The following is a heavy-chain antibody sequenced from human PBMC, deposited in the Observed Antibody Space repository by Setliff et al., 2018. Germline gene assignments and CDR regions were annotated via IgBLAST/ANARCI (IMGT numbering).Heavy chain of an antibody. Sequence: PSETLSLTCAVSGFSISSGYYWGWIRPPPGKGLEWIVNIHHSGKAYYNPSLKSRVTMSVDTSKNHVSLKLSSVTAADTAVYYCARAHTWSLPNDNSGYPGWFDPWGQGTLVTVSS. V-gene: IGHV4-38-2*01. CDR1: GFSISSGYY. J-gene: IGHJ5*02. CDR3: ARAHTWSLPNDNSGYPGWFDP. D-gene: IGHD3-22*01. CDR2: IHHSGKA.